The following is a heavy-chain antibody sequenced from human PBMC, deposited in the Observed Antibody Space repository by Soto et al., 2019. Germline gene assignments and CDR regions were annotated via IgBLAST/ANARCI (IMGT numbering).Heavy chain of an antibody. J-gene: IGHJ4*02. CDR3: AKDRNPNTAVAGLFDS. Sequence: GASVKVSCKASGYTFTSYGISWVRQAPGQRLEWMGWISADNGNTNYAQKFQGRVTITRDTSTSTVYMEVSSLISEDTAVYYCAKDRNPNTAVAGLFDSWGQGALVTVSS. CDR1: GYTFTSYG. CDR2: ISADNGNT. V-gene: IGHV1-18*01. D-gene: IGHD6-19*01.